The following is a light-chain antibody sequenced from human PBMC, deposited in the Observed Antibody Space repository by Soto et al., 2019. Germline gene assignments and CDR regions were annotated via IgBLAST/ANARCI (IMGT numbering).Light chain of an antibody. CDR3: SSYTSSSRVV. Sequence: QSALTQPASVSGSPGQSITISCTGTSRDVGGYNYVSWYQQHPGKAPKLMIYEVINRPSGVSNRFSGSKSGNTASLTISGLQAEDEADYYCSSYTSSSRVVFGGGTKLTVL. CDR1: SRDVGGYNY. J-gene: IGLJ2*01. V-gene: IGLV2-14*01. CDR2: EVI.